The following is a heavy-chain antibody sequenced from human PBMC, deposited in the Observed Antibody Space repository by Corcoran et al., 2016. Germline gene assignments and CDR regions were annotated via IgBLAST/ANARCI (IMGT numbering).Heavy chain of an antibody. J-gene: IGHJ4*02. CDR1: GYTFTSYG. Sequence: QVQLVQSGAEVKKPGASVKVSCKASGYTFTSYGISWVRQAPGQGLEWMGWISAYNGNTNYAQKLQGRVTMTTDTSTSTAYMELRSLRSDDTAVYYCARDRNDILTGYSFTLRYWGQGTLVTVSS. V-gene: IGHV1-18*01. D-gene: IGHD3-9*01. CDR3: ARDRNDILTGYSFTLRY. CDR2: ISAYNGNT.